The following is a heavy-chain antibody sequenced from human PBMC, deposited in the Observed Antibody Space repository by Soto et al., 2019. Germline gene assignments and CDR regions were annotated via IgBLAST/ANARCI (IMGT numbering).Heavy chain of an antibody. V-gene: IGHV1-69*13. D-gene: IGHD2-15*01. Sequence: SVKVSCKASGGTFSSYAISWVRQAPGQGLEWMGGIIPIFGTANYAQKFQGRVTITADESTSTAYMELSSLRSEDTAVYYCARVQYRTLGYCSGGSCYGMDVWGQGTTVTVS. CDR3: ARVQYRTLGYCSGGSCYGMDV. J-gene: IGHJ6*02. CDR1: GGTFSSYA. CDR2: IIPIFGTA.